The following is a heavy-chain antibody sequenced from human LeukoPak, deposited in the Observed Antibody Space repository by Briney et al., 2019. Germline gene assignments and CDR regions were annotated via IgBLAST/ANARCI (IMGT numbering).Heavy chain of an antibody. CDR2: ISSSGSTI. Sequence: PGGSLRLSCAASGFTFSSYEMNWVRQAPGKGLEWVSYISSSGSTIYYADSVKGRFTISRDNAKNSLYLQMNRLRAEDTAVYYCARDTRVDIVATIGGGFDYWGQGTLVTVSS. V-gene: IGHV3-48*03. CDR1: GFTFSSYE. D-gene: IGHD5-12*01. CDR3: ARDTRVDIVATIGGGFDY. J-gene: IGHJ4*02.